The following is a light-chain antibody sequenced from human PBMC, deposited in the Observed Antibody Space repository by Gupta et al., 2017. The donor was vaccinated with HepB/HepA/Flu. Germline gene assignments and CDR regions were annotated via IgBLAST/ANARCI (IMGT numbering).Light chain of an antibody. CDR3: QQYGHSPPYT. CDR2: GAS. CDR1: QSVSGNY. V-gene: IGKV3-20*01. J-gene: IGKJ2*01. Sequence: EIVLTQSPGTLSLSPGERATLSCRASQSVSGNYLAWYQQKSGQAPRLLISGASTRATGVPDRFSGSGYVTDFTLTITRREPEDFAVYYCQQYGHSPPYTFGQGTKMEIK.